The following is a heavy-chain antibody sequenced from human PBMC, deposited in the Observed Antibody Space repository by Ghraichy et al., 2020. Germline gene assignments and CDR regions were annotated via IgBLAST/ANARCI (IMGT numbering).Heavy chain of an antibody. CDR3: AKDTPGYYDSSGTMGDV. D-gene: IGHD3-22*01. J-gene: IGHJ6*02. CDR1: GFTFSSYA. Sequence: GESLNISCAASGFTFSSYAMSWVRQAPGKGLEWVSTISGSGGGTYYADSVKGRFTISRDNSKNTQYLQMNSLRAEDTAVYYCAKDTPGYYDSSGTMGDVWGQGTTVTVS. CDR2: ISGSGGGT. V-gene: IGHV3-23*01.